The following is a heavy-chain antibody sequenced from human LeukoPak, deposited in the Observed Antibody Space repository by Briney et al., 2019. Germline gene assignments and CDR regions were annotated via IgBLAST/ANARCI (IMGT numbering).Heavy chain of an antibody. CDR1: GFTVSSNY. CDR2: IYSGGST. D-gene: IGHD6-13*01. V-gene: IGHV3-66*02. CDR3: ARNQAARGSFDY. J-gene: IGHJ4*02. Sequence: GGSLRLSCAASGFTVSSNYMSWVRQAPGKGLEWVSVIYSGGSTYYADSVKGRFTISRDNSKNTLYLQMNSLRAEDTAVYYCARNQAARGSFDYWGQGTLVTVSS.